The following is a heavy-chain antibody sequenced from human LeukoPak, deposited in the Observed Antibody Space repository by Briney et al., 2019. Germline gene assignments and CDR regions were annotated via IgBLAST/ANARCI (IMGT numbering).Heavy chain of an antibody. CDR2: ISSSSSYI. CDR3: ARSDGSSPNFDY. CDR1: GFTFSSYS. V-gene: IGHV3-21*01. Sequence: GGSLRLSCAASGFTFSSYSMNWVRQAPGKGLEWVSSISSSSSYIYYADSVKGRFTISRDNAKNSLYLQMNSLRAEDTAVYYCARSDGSSPNFDYWGQGTLVTVSS. J-gene: IGHJ4*02. D-gene: IGHD6-13*01.